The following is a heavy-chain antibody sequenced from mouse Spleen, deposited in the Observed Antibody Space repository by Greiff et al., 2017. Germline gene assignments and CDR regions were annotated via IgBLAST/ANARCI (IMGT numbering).Heavy chain of an antibody. Sequence: EVQGVESGGGLVKPGGSLKLSCAASGFTFSSYAMSWVRQTPEKRLEWVATISSGGSYTYYPDSVKGRFTISRDNAKNTLYLQMSSLRSEDTAMYYCARHEDYRFAYWGQGTLVTVSA. J-gene: IGHJ3*01. CDR1: GFTFSSYA. D-gene: IGHD2-4*01. V-gene: IGHV5-9-3*01. CDR2: ISSGGSYT. CDR3: ARHEDYRFAY.